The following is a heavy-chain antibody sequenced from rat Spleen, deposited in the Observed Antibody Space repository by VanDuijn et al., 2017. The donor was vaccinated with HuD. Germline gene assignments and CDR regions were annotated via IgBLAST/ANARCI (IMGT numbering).Heavy chain of an antibody. CDR3: ARGALSYFDY. CDR1: GFTFNYYW. J-gene: IGHJ2*01. D-gene: IGHD3-1*01. Sequence: EVQLVESGGGLVQPGRSLKLSCVTSGFTFNYYWMTWIRQAPGKGLEWVASISPSGGSTYYRDSVRGRFTISRDDSKNTLYLQMDSLRSEDTATYYCARGALSYFDYWGQGVMVTVSS. CDR2: ISPSGGST. V-gene: IGHV5-31*01.